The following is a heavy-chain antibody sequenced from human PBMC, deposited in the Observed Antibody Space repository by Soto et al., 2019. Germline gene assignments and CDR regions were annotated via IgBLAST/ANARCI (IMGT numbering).Heavy chain of an antibody. CDR1: GFTFSSYA. CDR3: ARRIPFGYGMDV. V-gene: IGHV3-64*01. CDR2: ITSNGGNT. Sequence: EVQLVESGGGLVQPGGSLGLSCAASGFTFSSYAMKWVRQAPGKGLESVSAITSNGGNTDYASSVKGRFTISRDNSKNTLYLQMGSLRAEDMAVYYCARRIPFGYGMDVWGQGTTVTVSS. D-gene: IGHD2-21*01. J-gene: IGHJ6*02.